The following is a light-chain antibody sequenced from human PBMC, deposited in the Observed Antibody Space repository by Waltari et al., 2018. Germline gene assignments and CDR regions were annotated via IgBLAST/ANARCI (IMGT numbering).Light chain of an antibody. CDR3: QQLHGYPIT. J-gene: IGKJ5*01. CDR2: AVS. CDR1: QGISSY. V-gene: IGKV1-9*01. Sequence: DIQLTQYPSFLFASVGDRVAFTCRASQGISSYLAWYQQKPGKAPKLLIYAVSTLQSGVPSRFSGSGSGTEFTLTISSLHPEDFATYYCQQLHGYPITFGQGTRLDIK.